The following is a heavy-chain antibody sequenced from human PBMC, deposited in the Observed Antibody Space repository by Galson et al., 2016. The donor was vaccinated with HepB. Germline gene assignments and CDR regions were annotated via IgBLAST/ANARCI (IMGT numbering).Heavy chain of an antibody. D-gene: IGHD2-2*01. V-gene: IGHV4-4*02. J-gene: IGHJ5*02. CDR3: ARASVIPGARMIFDP. Sequence: ETLSLTCTVSGASISDSNWWTWVRQVPEKGLEWLGETYHTGTSNNNPFLSSRFTLSVDKSRNQFSLNVTSVTAADTAVYYCARASVIPGARMIFDPWGQGTLVTVSS. CDR1: GASISDSNW. CDR2: TYHTGTS.